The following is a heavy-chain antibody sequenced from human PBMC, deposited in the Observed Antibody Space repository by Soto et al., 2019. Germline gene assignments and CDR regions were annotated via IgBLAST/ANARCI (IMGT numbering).Heavy chain of an antibody. CDR1: GFTFSSYE. CDR3: ARDGYYDSSGYSSS. D-gene: IGHD3-22*01. J-gene: IGHJ4*02. CDR2: ISSSGSTI. V-gene: IGHV3-48*03. Sequence: PGGSLRLSCEASGFTFSSYEMNWVRQAPGKGLEWVSYISSSGSTIYYADSVKGRFTISRDNAKNSLYLQMNSLRAEDTAVYYCARDGYYDSSGYSSSWGQGTLVTVSS.